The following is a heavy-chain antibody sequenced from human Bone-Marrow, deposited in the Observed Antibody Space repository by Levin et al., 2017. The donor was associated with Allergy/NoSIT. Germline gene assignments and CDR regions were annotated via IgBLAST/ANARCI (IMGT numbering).Heavy chain of an antibody. CDR1: GYTFTGYY. D-gene: IGHD6-6*01. Sequence: ASVKVSCKASGYTFTGYYMHWVRQAPGQGLEWMGWINPNSGGTNYAQKFQGRVTMTRDTSISTAYMELSRLRSDDTAVYYCARSPLYILSIAARPEGIDYWGQGTLVTVSS. J-gene: IGHJ4*02. CDR2: INPNSGGT. CDR3: ARSPLYILSIAARPEGIDY. V-gene: IGHV1-2*02.